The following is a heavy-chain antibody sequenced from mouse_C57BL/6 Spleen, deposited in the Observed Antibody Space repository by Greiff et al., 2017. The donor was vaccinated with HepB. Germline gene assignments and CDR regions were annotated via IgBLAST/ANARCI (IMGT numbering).Heavy chain of an antibody. CDR3: ANDGYFPFAY. J-gene: IGHJ3*01. D-gene: IGHD2-3*01. V-gene: IGHV3-6*01. CDR2: ISYDGSN. CDR1: GYSITSGYY. Sequence: VQLQESGPGLVKPSQSLSLTCSVTGYSITSGYYWNWIRQFPGNKLEWMGYISYDGSNNYNPSLKNRISITRDTSKNQFFLKLNSVTTEDTATYYCANDGYFPFAYWGQGTLVTVSA.